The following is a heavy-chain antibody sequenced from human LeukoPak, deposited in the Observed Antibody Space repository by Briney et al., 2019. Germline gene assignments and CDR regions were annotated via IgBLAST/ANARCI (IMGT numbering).Heavy chain of an antibody. J-gene: IGHJ6*02. CDR3: ASTTPPPIAAPGTRGLGYYGMDV. V-gene: IGHV1-46*01. CDR1: GYTFTNCY. D-gene: IGHD6-13*01. Sequence: GASVKVSCKASGYTFTNCYMHWVRQAPGQGLEWMGIINPANGATSYAQKFQGRVTMTRDTSTSTAYMELSSLRSEDTAVYYCASTTPPPIAAPGTRGLGYYGMDVWGQGTTVTVSS. CDR2: INPANGAT.